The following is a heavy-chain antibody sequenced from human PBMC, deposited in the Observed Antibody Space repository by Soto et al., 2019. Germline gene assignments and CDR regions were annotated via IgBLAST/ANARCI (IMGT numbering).Heavy chain of an antibody. V-gene: IGHV3-23*01. Sequence: EVQLLESGGGLVQPGGSLRLSCAASGFTFSSYAMSWVRQAPGKGLEWVSAISGSGGSTYYAESVKGRFTISRDNSKKTLDLQMNSRRAESTVVYYCAKDALAVAGTRDAFDIWGQGTMVTVSS. J-gene: IGHJ3*02. CDR3: AKDALAVAGTRDAFDI. D-gene: IGHD6-19*01. CDR1: GFTFSSYA. CDR2: ISGSGGST.